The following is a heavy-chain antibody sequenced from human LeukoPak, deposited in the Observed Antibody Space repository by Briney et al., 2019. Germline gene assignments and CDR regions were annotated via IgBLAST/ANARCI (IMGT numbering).Heavy chain of an antibody. V-gene: IGHV3-7*01. CDR2: IKQDGSEK. Sequence: SGGSLRLSCAASGFTFRSYWMSWVRQAPGKGLEWVANIKQDGSEKYYVDSVKGRFTISRDNAKNSPYLQMNSLRAEDTAVYYCGRALGGGPLDYWGQGTLVTVSS. CDR3: GRALGGGPLDY. D-gene: IGHD3-16*01. CDR1: GFTFRSYW. J-gene: IGHJ4*02.